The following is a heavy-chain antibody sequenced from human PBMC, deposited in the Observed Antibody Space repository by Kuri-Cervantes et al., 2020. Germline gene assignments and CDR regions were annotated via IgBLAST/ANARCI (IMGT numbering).Heavy chain of an antibody. D-gene: IGHD3-10*01. J-gene: IGHJ6*02. CDR3: ARALWFGESGYYYYGMDV. CDR2: ISSSSSYI. Sequence: LSLTCAASGFTFSSYSMNWVRQAPGKGLEWVSSISSSSSYIYYADSVKGRFTISRDNSKNTLYLQMNSLRAEDTAVYYCARALWFGESGYYYYGMDVWGQGTTVTVSS. V-gene: IGHV3-21*04. CDR1: GFTFSSYS.